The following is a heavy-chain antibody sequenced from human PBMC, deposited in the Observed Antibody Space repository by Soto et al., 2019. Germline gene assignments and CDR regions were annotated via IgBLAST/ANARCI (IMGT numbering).Heavy chain of an antibody. D-gene: IGHD5-18*01. V-gene: IGHV4-59*01. CDR3: ARVRGYSYGYYFDY. Sequence: PSETLSLTCTVSGCSISSYYWSWIRQPPGKGLEWIGYIYYSGSTNYNPSLKSRVTISVDTSKNQFSLKLSSVTAADTAVYYCARVRGYSYGYYFDYWGQGTLVTVS. CDR1: GCSISSYY. CDR2: IYYSGST. J-gene: IGHJ4*02.